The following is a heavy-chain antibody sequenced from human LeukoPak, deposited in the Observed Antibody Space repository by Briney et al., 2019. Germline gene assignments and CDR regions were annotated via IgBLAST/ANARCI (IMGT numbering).Heavy chain of an antibody. CDR3: ARDGSSSIFRSFGMDV. CDR1: GGSISSGGYY. CDR2: IYYSGST. J-gene: IGHJ6*02. Sequence: SETLSLTCTDSGGSISSGGYYWSWIRQHPGKGLEWIGYIYYSGSTYYNPSLKSRVTISVDTSKNQFSLKLSSVTAADTAVYYCARDGSSSIFRSFGMDVWGQGTTVTVSS. D-gene: IGHD6-13*01. V-gene: IGHV4-31*03.